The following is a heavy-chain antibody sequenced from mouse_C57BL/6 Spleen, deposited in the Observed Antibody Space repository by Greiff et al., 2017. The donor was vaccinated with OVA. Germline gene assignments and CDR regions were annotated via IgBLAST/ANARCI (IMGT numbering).Heavy chain of an antibody. D-gene: IGHD1-3*01. Sequence: VQLQQPGAELVRPGTSVKLSCKASGYTFTSYWMHWVKQRPGQGLEWIGVIDPSDSYTNSNQKFKGKATLTVDTSSSTAYMQLSSLTSEDSAVYYCASYNYAMDYWGQGTSVTVSS. CDR1: GYTFTSYW. J-gene: IGHJ4*01. V-gene: IGHV1-59*01. CDR3: ASYNYAMDY. CDR2: IDPSDSYT.